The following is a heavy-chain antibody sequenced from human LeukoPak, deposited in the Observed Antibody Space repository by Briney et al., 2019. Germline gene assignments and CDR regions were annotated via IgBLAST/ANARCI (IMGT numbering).Heavy chain of an antibody. CDR2: IYWNDDK. D-gene: IGHD1-26*01. CDR1: GFSLSTSGVG. J-gene: IGHJ4*02. V-gene: IGHV2-5*01. Sequence: SGPTLVNPTQTLTLTCTFSGFSLSTSGVGVGWIRQPPGKAPEWLALIYWNDDKRYSPSLKSRLTITKDTSKNQVVLTMTNMDPVDTATYYCAHSLVSLGSYSADFDYWGQGTLVTASS. CDR3: AHSLVSLGSYSADFDY.